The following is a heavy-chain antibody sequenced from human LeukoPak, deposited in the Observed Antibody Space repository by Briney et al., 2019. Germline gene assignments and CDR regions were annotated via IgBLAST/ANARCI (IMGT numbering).Heavy chain of an antibody. J-gene: IGHJ6*03. CDR2: IFYSGST. CDR1: SGSISTSNYY. D-gene: IGHD5-18*01. CDR3: ARDPGYSYPDYYMDV. Sequence: SETLSLTCTVSSGSISTSNYYWGWVRQPPGKALEWIGNIFYSGSTYYSPSLKSRVTISLDTSKNQFSLNLSSVTAADTAVYYCARDPGYSYPDYYMDVWGKGTTVTIPS. V-gene: IGHV4-39*07.